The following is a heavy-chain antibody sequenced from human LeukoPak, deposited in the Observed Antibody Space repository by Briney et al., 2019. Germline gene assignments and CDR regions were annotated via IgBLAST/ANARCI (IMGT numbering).Heavy chain of an antibody. J-gene: IGHJ4*02. CDR3: AREGGPRRDGYNHGFDC. CDR1: GFIVSSNY. V-gene: IGHV3-53*01. D-gene: IGHD5-24*01. CDR2: FRSDGRT. Sequence: GGSLRLSCAASGFIVSSNYTSWVRQAPGKGLEWVSVFRSDGRTSYADSVKGRFTISRDNFKNTLYLQMNSLRAEDTAVYYCAREGGPRRDGYNHGFDCWGQGTLVTVSS.